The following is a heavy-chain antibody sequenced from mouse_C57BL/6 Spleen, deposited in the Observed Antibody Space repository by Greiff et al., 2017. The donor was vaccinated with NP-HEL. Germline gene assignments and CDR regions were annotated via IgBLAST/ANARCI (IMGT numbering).Heavy chain of an antibody. J-gene: IGHJ2*01. CDR2: FHPYNDDT. V-gene: IGHV1-47*01. CDR3: ARRGGRDYYGSSLYYFDY. D-gene: IGHD1-1*01. Sequence: QVHVKQSGAELVKPGASVKMSCKASGYTFTTYPIEWMKQNHGKSLEWIGNFHPYNDDTKYNEKFKGKATLTVEKSSSTVYLELSRLTSDDSAVYYCARRGGRDYYGSSLYYFDYWGQGTTLTVSS. CDR1: GYTFTTYP.